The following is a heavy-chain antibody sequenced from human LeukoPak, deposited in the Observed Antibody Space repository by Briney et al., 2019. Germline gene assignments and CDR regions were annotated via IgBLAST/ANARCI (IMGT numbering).Heavy chain of an antibody. V-gene: IGHV1-46*01. CDR2: INLSDYYT. Sequence: GASVKVSCKASGYTFTSYVIHWVRQAPGQGLEWMGIINLSDYYTKYAQPFQGRVTMTRDTSTNTVYMELGSLTSEDTAVYYCAREETGGLFDYRGQGTLVTVSS. D-gene: IGHD3-16*01. CDR1: GYTFTSYV. CDR3: AREETGGLFDY. J-gene: IGHJ4*02.